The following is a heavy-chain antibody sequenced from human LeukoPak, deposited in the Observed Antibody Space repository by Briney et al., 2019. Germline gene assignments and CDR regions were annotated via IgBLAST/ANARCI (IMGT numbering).Heavy chain of an antibody. V-gene: IGHV3-9*01. CDR1: GFTFDDYA. CDR3: AKDTSPYYYDSSGYNDAFDI. CDR2: ISWNSGSI. J-gene: IGHJ3*02. D-gene: IGHD3-22*01. Sequence: GGSLGLSCAASGFTFDDYAMHWVRQAPGKGLEWVSGISWNSGSIGYADSVKGRFTISRDNAKNSLYLQMNSLRAEDTALYYCAKDTSPYYYDSSGYNDAFDIWGQGTMVTVSS.